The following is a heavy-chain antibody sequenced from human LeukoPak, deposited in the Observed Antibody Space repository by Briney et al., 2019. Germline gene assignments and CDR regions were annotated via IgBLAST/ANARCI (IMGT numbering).Heavy chain of an antibody. V-gene: IGHV4-34*01. CDR3: HGGAWRAFDI. J-gene: IGHJ3*02. CDR2: INHSGST. D-gene: IGHD3-10*01. CDR1: GGSFSGYY. Sequence: SETLSLTCAVYGGSFSGYYWSWIRQPPGKGLEWIGEINHSGSTNYNPSLKSRVTISVDTSKNQFSLKLSSVTAADTAVYYCHGGAWRAFDIWGQGTMVTVSS.